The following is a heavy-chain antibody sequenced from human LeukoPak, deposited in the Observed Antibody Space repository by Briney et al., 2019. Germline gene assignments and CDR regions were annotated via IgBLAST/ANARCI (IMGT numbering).Heavy chain of an antibody. V-gene: IGHV1-18*04. CDR2: ISAYNGNT. J-gene: IGHJ4*02. Sequence: GASVKVSCKASGYTFTGYYMHWVRQAPGQGLEWMGWISAYNGNTNYAQKLQGRVTMTTDTSTSTAYMELRSLRSDDTAVYYCARALGGSYFPDYWGQGTLVTVSS. D-gene: IGHD1-26*01. CDR3: ARALGGSYFPDY. CDR1: GYTFTGYY.